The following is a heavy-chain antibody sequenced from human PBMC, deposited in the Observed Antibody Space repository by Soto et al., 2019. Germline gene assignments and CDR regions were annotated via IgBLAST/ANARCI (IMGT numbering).Heavy chain of an antibody. CDR2: ISGSGGST. D-gene: IGHD3-10*01. CDR1: GFTFSSYA. V-gene: IGHV3-23*01. CDR3: AKGSNFTMVRGVIYYYYYMDV. Sequence: GGSLRLSCAASGFTFSSYAMSWVRQAPGKGLEWVSAISGSGGSTYYADSVKGRFTISRDNSKNTLYLQMNSLRAEDTAVYYCAKGSNFTMVRGVIYYYYYMDVWGKGTTVTVSS. J-gene: IGHJ6*03.